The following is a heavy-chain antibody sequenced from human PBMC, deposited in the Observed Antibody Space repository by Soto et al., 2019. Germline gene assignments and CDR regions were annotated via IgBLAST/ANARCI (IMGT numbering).Heavy chain of an antibody. J-gene: IGHJ4*02. D-gene: IGHD4-17*01. V-gene: IGHV4-39*01. Sequence: QLQLQESGPGLVKPSETLSLTCTVSGGSISSSSYYWGWIRQPPGKGLEWIGSIYYSGSTNYNPSLKSRVTISVDTSKNQFSLKLSSVTAADTAVYYCARQVTSTVTLCFDYWGQGTLVTVSS. CDR2: IYYSGST. CDR1: GGSISSSSYY. CDR3: ARQVTSTVTLCFDY.